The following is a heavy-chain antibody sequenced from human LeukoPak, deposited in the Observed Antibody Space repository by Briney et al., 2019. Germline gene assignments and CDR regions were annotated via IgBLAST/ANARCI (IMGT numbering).Heavy chain of an antibody. V-gene: IGHV1-18*01. D-gene: IGHD2-15*01. CDR3: ARTCSGSSCYVIY. CDR1: GYTFSNYG. J-gene: IGHJ4*02. CDR2: ISGYNGNT. Sequence: ASVKVSCKASGYTFSNYGITWVRQAPGQGLEWMGWISGYNGNTNYAQKFQGRVTMTTETSTSTAYMELRSLRSDDTAVYYCARTCSGSSCYVIYWGQGTLLTVFS.